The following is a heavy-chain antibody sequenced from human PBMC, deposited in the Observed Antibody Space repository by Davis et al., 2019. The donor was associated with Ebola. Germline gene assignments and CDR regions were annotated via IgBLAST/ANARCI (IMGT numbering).Heavy chain of an antibody. CDR1: GFTFSDYY. J-gene: IGHJ6*02. CDR3: ARAVQGVAATVPYYFYGMDV. V-gene: IGHV3-11*01. D-gene: IGHD6-25*01. Sequence: GESLKISCTASGFTFSDYYMSWIRQAPGKGLEWVSYISKSGDTIFYADSVKGRFTISRDNAKNSMYLQMTSLRAEDTAVYHCARAVQGVAATVPYYFYGMDVWGQGTTVIVSS. CDR2: ISKSGDTI.